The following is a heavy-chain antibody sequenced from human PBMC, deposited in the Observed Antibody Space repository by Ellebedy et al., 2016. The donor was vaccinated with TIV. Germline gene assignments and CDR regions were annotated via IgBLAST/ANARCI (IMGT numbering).Heavy chain of an antibody. CDR3: ARVEGYCSGGSCYSAHLFDY. Sequence: GESLKISCSASGFTFDDYAMSWVRQAPGKGLEWVSYISSSSSTIYYADSVKGRFTISRDNAKNSLYLQMNSLRDEDTAVYYCARVEGYCSGGSCYSAHLFDYWGQGTLVTVSS. J-gene: IGHJ4*02. V-gene: IGHV3-48*02. CDR1: GFTFDDYA. D-gene: IGHD2-15*01. CDR2: ISSSSSTI.